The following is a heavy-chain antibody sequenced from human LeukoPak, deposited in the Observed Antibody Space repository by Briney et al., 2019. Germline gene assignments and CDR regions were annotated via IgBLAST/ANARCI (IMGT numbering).Heavy chain of an antibody. V-gene: IGHV3-30*03. CDR1: GFTFSSYG. D-gene: IGHD5-18*01. J-gene: IGHJ4*02. CDR3: ARSERGYSYGYLTFDY. CDR2: ISYDGSNK. Sequence: GGSLRLSCAASGFTFSSYGMHWVRQAPGKGLEWVAVISYDGSNKYYADSVKGRFTISRDNSKNTLYLQMNSLRPEDTAVYYCARSERGYSYGYLTFDYWGQGTLVTVSS.